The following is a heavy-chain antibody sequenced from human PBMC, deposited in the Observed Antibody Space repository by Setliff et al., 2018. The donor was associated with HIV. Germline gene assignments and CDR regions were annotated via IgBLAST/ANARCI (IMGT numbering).Heavy chain of an antibody. CDR1: GFTISGST. J-gene: IGHJ4*02. Sequence: QPGGSLRLSCTASGFTISGSTMHWVRQASGKGLEWLGRIRSATDNYATAYAASVGGRFTISRDDSKNMAYLHINSLQTDDTATYYCMRYAPQGNWGQGTLVTVSS. V-gene: IGHV3-73*01. D-gene: IGHD2-8*01. CDR2: IRSATDNYAT. CDR3: MRYAPQGN.